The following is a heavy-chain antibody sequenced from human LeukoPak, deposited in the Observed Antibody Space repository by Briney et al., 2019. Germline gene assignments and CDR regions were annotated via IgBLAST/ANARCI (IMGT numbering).Heavy chain of an antibody. CDR3: ARDSDAGKYYCDN. J-gene: IGHJ4*02. CDR2: INPNSGGT. CDR1: GYTSTGDY. Sequence: ASVKVSCKASGYTSTGDYILWVRQAPGQGLEWMGWINPNSGGTKYAQKFQGGVTMTRGTSISTAYMELSGLTSDDTAVYYCARDSDAGKYYCDNWDQQTLENVSS. V-gene: IGHV1-2*02. D-gene: IGHD2-8*01.